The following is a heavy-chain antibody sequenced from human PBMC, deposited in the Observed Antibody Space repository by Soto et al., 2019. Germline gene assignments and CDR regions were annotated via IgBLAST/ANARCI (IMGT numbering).Heavy chain of an antibody. J-gene: IGHJ4*02. Sequence: QVQLVQSGAEEKKPGASVKVSCKASGYTFTSYAMHWVRQAPGQRLEWMGWINAGYGNTKYSQKFQGRVTITRDTSASTAYMELSSLRSEDTAVYYCARPPTYNWNDPFDYWGQGTLVTVSS. D-gene: IGHD1-20*01. CDR1: GYTFTSYA. CDR3: ARPPTYNWNDPFDY. V-gene: IGHV1-3*05. CDR2: INAGYGNT.